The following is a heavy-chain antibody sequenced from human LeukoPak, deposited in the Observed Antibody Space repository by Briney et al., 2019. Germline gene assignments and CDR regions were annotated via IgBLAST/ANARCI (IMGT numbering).Heavy chain of an antibody. CDR2: ISSSGSSK. D-gene: IGHD4-17*01. CDR3: ARDAPGYGDYWFDY. J-gene: IGHJ4*02. V-gene: IGHV3-11*04. CDR1: GFTFSDYY. Sequence: GGSLRLSCAASGFTFSDYYMSWIRLAPGRGLEWISYISSSGSSKYYADSMKGRVTISRDNSKNTLYLQMNSLRAEDTAVYYCARDAPGYGDYWFDYWGQGTLVTVSS.